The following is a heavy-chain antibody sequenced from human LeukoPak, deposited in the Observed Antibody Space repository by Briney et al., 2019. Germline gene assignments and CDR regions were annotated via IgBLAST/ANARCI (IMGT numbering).Heavy chain of an antibody. CDR3: ARSRQASGLFNS. V-gene: IGHV4-30-2*01. CDR2: IYDRGPA. Sequence: TLSLTCTVSGYAITSGGFSWNWIRQPPGKGLEWIGCIYDRGPAYYNPSLKSRFTISVDRPKNQFFLNVTSLTAADTAVYYCARSRQASGLFNSWGQGTLVVVSS. J-gene: IGHJ5*01. D-gene: IGHD3-10*01. CDR1: GYAITSGGFS.